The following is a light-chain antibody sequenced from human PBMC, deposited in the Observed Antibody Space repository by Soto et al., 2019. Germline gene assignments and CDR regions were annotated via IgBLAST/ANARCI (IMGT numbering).Light chain of an antibody. J-gene: IGLJ1*01. CDR1: NSNIGNNG. CDR2: YDN. V-gene: IGLV1-36*01. Sequence: QPVLTQPPSVSEAPRQRVTISCSGSNSNIGNNGVNWYQQLPGKAPKLLMYYDNLLPSGVSDRFSGSRSGTSASLAISGLQSEDEADYYCAAWDDSLNGYVFGAGTKLTVL. CDR3: AAWDDSLNGYV.